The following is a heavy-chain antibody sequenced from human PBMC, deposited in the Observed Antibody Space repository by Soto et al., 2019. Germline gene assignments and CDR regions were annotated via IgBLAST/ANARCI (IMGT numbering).Heavy chain of an antibody. CDR3: ARDSRYCTNGVCYTLFDY. CDR2: ISYDGSNK. D-gene: IGHD2-8*01. Sequence: QVPLVESGGGVVQPGRSLRLSCAASGFTFSSYAMHWVRQAPGKGLEWVAVISYDGSNKYYADSVKGRFTISRDNSKNTLYLQMNSLRAEDTAVYYCARDSRYCTNGVCYTLFDYWGQGTLVTVSS. V-gene: IGHV3-30-3*01. CDR1: GFTFSSYA. J-gene: IGHJ4*02.